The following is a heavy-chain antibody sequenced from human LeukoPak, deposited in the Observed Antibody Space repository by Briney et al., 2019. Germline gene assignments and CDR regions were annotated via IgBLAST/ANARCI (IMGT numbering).Heavy chain of an antibody. CDR2: IYYSGST. CDR3: ARNNYYGSGSYYDWFDP. V-gene: IGHV4-59*01. J-gene: IGHJ5*02. Sequence: SETLSLTCTVSGGSISSYYWSWIRQPPGKGLEWLGYIYYSGSTNYNPSLKSRVTISVDTSKNQFSLKLSSVTAADTAVYYCARNNYYGSGSYYDWFDPWGQGTLVTVSS. CDR1: GGSISSYY. D-gene: IGHD3-10*01.